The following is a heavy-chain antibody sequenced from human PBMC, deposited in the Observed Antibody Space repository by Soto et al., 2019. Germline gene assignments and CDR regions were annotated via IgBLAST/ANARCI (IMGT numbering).Heavy chain of an antibody. CDR3: ARPVGIAATVTYFDY. J-gene: IGHJ4*02. D-gene: IGHD6-13*01. V-gene: IGHV5-51*01. CDR2: IYPGDSDT. CDR1: GYSFTNYW. Sequence: GESLKISCQGSGYSFTNYWIGWVRQMPGKGLECMGIIYPGDSDTKYSPAFQGQVTISVDKSISTACLQLSSLEASDTAMYYCARPVGIAATVTYFDYWGQGTLVTVSS.